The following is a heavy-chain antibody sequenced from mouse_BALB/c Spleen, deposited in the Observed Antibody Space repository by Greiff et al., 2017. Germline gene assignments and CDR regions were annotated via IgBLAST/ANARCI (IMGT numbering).Heavy chain of an antibody. D-gene: IGHD2-2*01. Sequence: EVKVVESGGGLVQPGGSLRLSCATSGFTFSDFYMEWVRQPPGKRLEWIAASRNKANDYTTEYSASVKGRFIVSRDTSQSILYLQMNALRAEDTAIYYCARDAFLWLRGAMDYWGQGTSVTVAS. CDR3: ARDAFLWLRGAMDY. CDR2: SRNKANDYTT. CDR1: GFTFSDFY. J-gene: IGHJ4*01. V-gene: IGHV7-1*02.